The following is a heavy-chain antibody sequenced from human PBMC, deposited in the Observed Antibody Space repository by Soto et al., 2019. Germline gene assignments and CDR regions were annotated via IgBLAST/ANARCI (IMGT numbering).Heavy chain of an antibody. J-gene: IGHJ4*02. D-gene: IGHD1-1*01. Sequence: QVQVVQSGAEVKKPGASVKVSCRVSGHTLTELSMHWVRQAPGKGLEWMGGFDPEDGETIYAQKFQGRVTMTEDTSTDTAYTELSSLRSEDTAVYYCAAGGTRWLPSPFDYWGQGTLVTVSS. V-gene: IGHV1-24*01. CDR1: GHTLTELS. CDR3: AAGGTRWLPSPFDY. CDR2: FDPEDGET.